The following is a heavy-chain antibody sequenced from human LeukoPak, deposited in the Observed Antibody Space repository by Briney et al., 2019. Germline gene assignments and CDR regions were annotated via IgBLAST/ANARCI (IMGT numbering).Heavy chain of an antibody. J-gene: IGHJ4*02. CDR1: GGSISSYY. V-gene: IGHV4-59*08. CDR2: IYYSGST. CDR3: ARHSHYYDSSGYYGTTCFDY. D-gene: IGHD3-22*01. Sequence: SETLSLTCTVSGGSISSYYWSWIRQPPGKGLEWIGYIYYSGSTNYNPSLKSRVTISVDTSKNQFSLKLSSVTAADTAVYYCARHSHYYDSSGYYGTTCFDYWGQGTLVTVSS.